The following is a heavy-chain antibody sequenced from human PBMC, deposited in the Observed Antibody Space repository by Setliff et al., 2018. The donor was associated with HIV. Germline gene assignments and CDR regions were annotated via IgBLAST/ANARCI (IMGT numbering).Heavy chain of an antibody. D-gene: IGHD1-7*01. V-gene: IGHV3-30*04. CDR1: KFTFSSYS. CDR3: VKWNYPNS. Sequence: GGSLRLSCAASKFTFSSYSMHWVRQVPGKGLEWVAAMSYDGRHKYYADSVKGRFTISRDNSKNTLYLQMNSLRVEDTAVYYCVKWNYPNSWGQGTLVTVSS. CDR2: MSYDGRHK. J-gene: IGHJ4*02.